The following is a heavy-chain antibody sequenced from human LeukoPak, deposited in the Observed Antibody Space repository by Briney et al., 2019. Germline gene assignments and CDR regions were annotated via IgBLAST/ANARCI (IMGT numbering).Heavy chain of an antibody. CDR3: ARRFDS. CDR2: IGPGGDI. V-gene: IGHV3-48*01. Sequence: PGGSLRLSCAASGFSFTSYSMNWVRQAPGRGLEWISYIGPGGDIYYADSVTGRFTVSRDTAKISLYLQMNGLRVEDTAVYYCARRFDSWGQGTLVTVSS. CDR1: GFSFTSYS. J-gene: IGHJ4*02.